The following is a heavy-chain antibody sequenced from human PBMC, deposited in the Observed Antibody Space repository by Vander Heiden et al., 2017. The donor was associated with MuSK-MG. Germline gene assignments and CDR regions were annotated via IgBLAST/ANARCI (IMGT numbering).Heavy chain of an antibody. J-gene: IGHJ6*03. V-gene: IGHV1-8*01. D-gene: IGHD5-12*01. CDR3: ARGRWIAGVYYYYMDV. Sequence: QVQLVQSGAEVKKPGASVKVSCKASGYTFTSYDINWVRQATGQGLEWMGWMNTSSGNTGPAHKCQGRVTMTTNTSISTADMELSSIRPEATALYYCARGRWIAGVYYYYMDVWGKGTTVTVSS. CDR1: GYTFTSYD. CDR2: MNTSSGNT.